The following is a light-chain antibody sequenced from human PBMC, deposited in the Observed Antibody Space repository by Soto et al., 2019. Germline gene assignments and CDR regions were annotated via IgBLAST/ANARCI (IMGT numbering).Light chain of an antibody. CDR2: DTS. CDR1: QSVGST. CDR3: QQYNHWPLS. Sequence: EIVLTQSPAALSVSPGERVTLSCWASQSVGSTLNWYQQRPGQAPRLLIYDTSIRATGIPARFSGSGSGTEFTLTIASLQSEDFAVYYCQQYNHWPLSFGVGTKVEIK. V-gene: IGKV3-15*01. J-gene: IGKJ4*01.